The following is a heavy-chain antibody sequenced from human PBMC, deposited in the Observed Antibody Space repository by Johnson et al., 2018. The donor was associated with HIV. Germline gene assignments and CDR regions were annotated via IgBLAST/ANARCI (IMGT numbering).Heavy chain of an antibody. CDR1: GFTFSSYA. Sequence: EVQLVESGGGVVQPGRSLRLYCAASGFTFSSYAMHWVRQAPGKGLEWVSLISWDGGSTYYADSVKGRFTISRDNSKNSLYLQMNSLRAEDTAVYYCAKDGPYSSGIDAFDIWGQGTMVTVSS. CDR2: ISWDGGST. D-gene: IGHD6-19*01. CDR3: AKDGPYSSGIDAFDI. V-gene: IGHV3-43D*03. J-gene: IGHJ3*02.